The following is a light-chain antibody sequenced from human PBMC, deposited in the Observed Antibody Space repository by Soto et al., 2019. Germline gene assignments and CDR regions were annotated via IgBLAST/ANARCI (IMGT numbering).Light chain of an antibody. V-gene: IGLV2-14*03. CDR2: DVS. Sequence: QSALTQPASVSGSPGQTITISCSGTSTDIGCTNYVSWYQQHPGKAPNFVIYDVSNRPSGVSNRFSGSKSGNTASLTISGLQAEDEADYYCFSHTSSGTHVFGPGTKLTVL. CDR1: STDIGCTNY. J-gene: IGLJ1*01. CDR3: FSHTSSGTHV.